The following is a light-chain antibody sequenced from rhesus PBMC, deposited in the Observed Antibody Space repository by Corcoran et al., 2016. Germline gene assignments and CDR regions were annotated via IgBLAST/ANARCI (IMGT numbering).Light chain of an antibody. J-gene: IGKJ1*01. CDR1: QGINKE. V-gene: IGKV1-94*01. CDR2: AAS. Sequence: DIQMTQSPSSLSASVGDRVTVTCRASQGINKELSWYPPKPGKAPTLLFYAASTLQTGVSSRFSGSGSGTDYNLTVRRLQPEDVATYYCRQDYTTPVTFGQGTKVEIK. CDR3: RQDYTTPVT.